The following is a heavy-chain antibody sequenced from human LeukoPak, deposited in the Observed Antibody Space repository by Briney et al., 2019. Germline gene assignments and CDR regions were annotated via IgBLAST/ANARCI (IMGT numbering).Heavy chain of an antibody. V-gene: IGHV3-9*01. CDR2: ISWNSGSI. CDR1: GFTFDDYA. D-gene: IGHD3-9*01. Sequence: SLRLSCAASGFTFDDYAMHWVRQAPGKGLEWVSGISWNSGSIGYADSVKGRFTISRDNAKNSLYLRMNSLRAEDTALYYCAPLLRYFDWGQGTLVTVSS. J-gene: IGHJ4*02. CDR3: APLLRYFD.